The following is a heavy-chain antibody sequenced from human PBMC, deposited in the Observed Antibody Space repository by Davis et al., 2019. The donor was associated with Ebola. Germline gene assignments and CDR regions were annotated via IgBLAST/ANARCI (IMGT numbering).Heavy chain of an antibody. CDR3: ARLPGLQLWSGMDV. CDR2: IYHSGST. Sequence: MPSETLSLTCAVPGGSISSSNWWSWVRQPPGKGLEWIGEIYHSGSTNYNPSLKSRVTISVDTSKNQFSLKLSSVTAADTAVYYCARLPGLQLWSGMDVWGQGTTVTVSS. CDR1: GGSISSSNW. J-gene: IGHJ6*02. V-gene: IGHV4-4*02. D-gene: IGHD5-18*01.